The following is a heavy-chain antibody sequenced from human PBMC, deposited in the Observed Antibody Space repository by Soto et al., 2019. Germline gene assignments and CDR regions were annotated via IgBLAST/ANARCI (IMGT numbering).Heavy chain of an antibody. CDR3: ATALDRTYGWYENSMDV. CDR1: GFTFSSYA. Sequence: QVQLVESGGGVVQPGRSLRLSCAASGFTFSSYAMHWVRQAPGKGLEWGAVISYDGSNKYYADYVKGRFTISRDNYKNTLYLQMKSLRDEDTAVYYCATALDRTYGWYENSMDVWGPGTKVPV. J-gene: IGHJ6*02. D-gene: IGHD1-1*01. V-gene: IGHV3-30-3*01. CDR2: ISYDGSNK.